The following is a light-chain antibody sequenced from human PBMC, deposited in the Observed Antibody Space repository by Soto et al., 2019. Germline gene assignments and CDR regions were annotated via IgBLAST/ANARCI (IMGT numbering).Light chain of an antibody. CDR1: QSVSSSY. CDR3: QQYSSSPFT. J-gene: IGKJ3*01. V-gene: IGKV3-20*01. Sequence: IVLTQSPGTLSLSPGERATLSCRASQSVSSSYLAWYQQKPGQAPRLLIYGASSRATGIPDRFSGSGSGTDFTLTISRLEPEDVAVYYCQQYSSSPFTFGPGTKVDIK. CDR2: GAS.